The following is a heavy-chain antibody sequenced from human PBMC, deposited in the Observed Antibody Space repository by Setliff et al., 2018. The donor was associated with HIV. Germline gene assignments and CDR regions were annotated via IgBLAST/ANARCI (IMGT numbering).Heavy chain of an antibody. CDR1: GFTFSNYA. V-gene: IGHV3-7*05. J-gene: IGHJ3*02. D-gene: IGHD5-12*01. CDR2: IKQDGSEE. Sequence: PGGSLRLSCAASGFTFSNYAMGWVRQGPGKGLEWVANIKQDGSEEHYGDSVKGRFTITRDNAENSLYLQMNSLRVEDTAVYYCARDSLVAAMGASAFDIWGHGTMVTVSS. CDR3: ARDSLVAAMGASAFDI.